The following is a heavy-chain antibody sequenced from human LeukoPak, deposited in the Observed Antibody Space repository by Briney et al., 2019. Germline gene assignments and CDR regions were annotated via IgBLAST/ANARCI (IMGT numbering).Heavy chain of an antibody. D-gene: IGHD3-3*01. V-gene: IGHV7-4-1*02. CDR2: INTNTGNP. J-gene: IGHJ6*02. CDR3: ARAGDYDFWSGYWPHYYYYGMDV. CDR1: GYTFTGYA. Sequence: GASVKVSCKASGYTFTGYAMNWVRQAPGQGLEWMGWINTNTGNPTYAQGFTGRFVFSLDTSVSTAYLQISSLKAEDTAVYYCARAGDYDFWSGYWPHYYYYGMDVWGQGTTVTVSS.